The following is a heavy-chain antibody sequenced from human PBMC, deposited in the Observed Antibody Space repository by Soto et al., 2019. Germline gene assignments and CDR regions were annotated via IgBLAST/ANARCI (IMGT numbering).Heavy chain of an antibody. V-gene: IGHV2-5*02. CDR3: AHRLDGQWDFDY. CDR1: GFSLSTSGVG. D-gene: IGHD2-8*01. J-gene: IGHJ4*02. Sequence: QITLKESGPTLVKPTQTLTLTCTFSGFSLSTSGVGVGWIRQPPGKALEWLALIYWDDDKRYSPSLKSRLTIPKDTSKNQVVLTMTNMDTVDTATYYCAHRLDGQWDFDYWGQGTLVTVSS. CDR2: IYWDDDK.